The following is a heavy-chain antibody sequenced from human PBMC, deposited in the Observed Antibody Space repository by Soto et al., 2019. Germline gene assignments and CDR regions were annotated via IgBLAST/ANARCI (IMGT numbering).Heavy chain of an antibody. V-gene: IGHV1-18*01. CDR2: ISAYNVNT. D-gene: IGHD3-10*01. Sequence: ASVKVSCKASGYTFTSYGISWVRQAPGQGLEWMGWISAYNVNTNYAQKLQGRVTMTTDTSTSTAYMELRSLRSDDTAVFYCARVHPPLYGSGSSWFDPWGQGTLVTAPQ. CDR3: ARVHPPLYGSGSSWFDP. J-gene: IGHJ5*02. CDR1: GYTFTSYG.